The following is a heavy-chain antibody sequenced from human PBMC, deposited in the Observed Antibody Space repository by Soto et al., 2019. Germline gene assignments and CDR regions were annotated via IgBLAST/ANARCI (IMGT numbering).Heavy chain of an antibody. CDR2: ISYDGSNK. V-gene: IGHV3-30*18. D-gene: IGHD6-13*01. Sequence: GGSLRLSCAASGFTFSSYGMHWVRQAPGKGLEWVAVISYDGSNKYYADSVKGRFTISRDNSKNTLYLQMNSLRAEDTAVYYCAKDQGKQQLVPVWFFDYWGQGTLVTVSS. J-gene: IGHJ4*02. CDR1: GFTFSSYG. CDR3: AKDQGKQQLVPVWFFDY.